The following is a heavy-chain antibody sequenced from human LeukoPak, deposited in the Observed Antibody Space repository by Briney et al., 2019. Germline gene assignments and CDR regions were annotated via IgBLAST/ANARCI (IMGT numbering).Heavy chain of an antibody. CDR2: IYYSGNT. Sequence: SETLSLTCTVSGVSISSSNSYWGWIRQPPGKGLEWIGSIYYSGNTYYNASLKSQVSISIDTSKNQFSLRLTSVTAADTAVYYCARGSSTGYSSSWYYYYYMDVWGKGTTVTVSS. J-gene: IGHJ6*03. V-gene: IGHV4-39*01. CDR3: ARGSSTGYSSSWYYYYYMDV. CDR1: GVSISSSNSY. D-gene: IGHD6-13*01.